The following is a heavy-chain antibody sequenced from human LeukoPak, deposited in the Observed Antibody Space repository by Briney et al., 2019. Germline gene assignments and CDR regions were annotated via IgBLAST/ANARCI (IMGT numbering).Heavy chain of an antibody. J-gene: IGHJ3*02. V-gene: IGHV3-23*01. CDR2: ISESGDKT. CDR1: GFPFSNYA. CDR3: ARGAYGISDI. D-gene: IGHD3-9*01. Sequence: GGSLRLSCAASGFPFSNYAMNWVRQAPGKGLEWVSSISESGDKTDYADSVRGRFTISRDNAKNSLYLQMNSLRAEDTAVYYCARGAYGISDIWGQGTMVTVSS.